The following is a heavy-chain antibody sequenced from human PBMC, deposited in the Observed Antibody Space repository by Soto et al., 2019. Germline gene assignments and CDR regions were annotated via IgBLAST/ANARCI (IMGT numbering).Heavy chain of an antibody. D-gene: IGHD4-4*01. CDR3: ARVNWVTTVTTSPYFDY. V-gene: IGHV4-31*03. J-gene: IGHJ4*02. CDR1: GGSISSGGYY. Sequence: QVQLQESGPGLVKPSQTLSLTCTVSGGSISSGGYYWSWIRQHPGKGLEWIGYIYYSGSTYYNPSLKSRVTISVDTSKNQFSLKLSSVTAADTAVYYCARVNWVTTVTTSPYFDYWGQGTLVTVSS. CDR2: IYYSGST.